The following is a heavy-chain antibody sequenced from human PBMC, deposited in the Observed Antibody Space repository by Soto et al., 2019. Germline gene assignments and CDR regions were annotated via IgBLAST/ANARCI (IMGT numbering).Heavy chain of an antibody. CDR2: IYYSGST. V-gene: IGHV4-59*01. J-gene: IGHJ6*03. CDR3: SGGVLCVMAMGNNYTTV. CDR1: GGCISSYY. D-gene: IGHD1-1*01. Sequence: SETLSLTCTVSGGCISSYYWSWIRQPPGKGLEWIGYIYYSGSTNYNPSLKSRVTISVDTSKNQFSLKLSSVTAADTAVYYCSGGVLCVMAMGNNYTTVWRKGTTVTV.